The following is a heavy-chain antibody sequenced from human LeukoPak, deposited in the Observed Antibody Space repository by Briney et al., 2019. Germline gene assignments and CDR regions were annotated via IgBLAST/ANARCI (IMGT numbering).Heavy chain of an antibody. J-gene: IGHJ4*02. Sequence: GGSLRLSCAASGFTFSSYGMHWVRQAPGKGLEWGAFIRYDGSKKYYADSVKGRFTISRDNSKNTLYLQMNSLRAEDTAVYYCAKDRGGIAVAGPDYWGQGTLVTVSS. D-gene: IGHD6-19*01. CDR1: GFTFSSYG. V-gene: IGHV3-30*02. CDR3: AKDRGGIAVAGPDY. CDR2: IRYDGSKK.